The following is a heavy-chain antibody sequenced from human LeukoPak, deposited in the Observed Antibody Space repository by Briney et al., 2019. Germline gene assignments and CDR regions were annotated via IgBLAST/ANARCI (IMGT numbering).Heavy chain of an antibody. J-gene: IGHJ4*02. CDR2: ISGGST. D-gene: IGHD3/OR15-3a*01. CDR3: TTWTDLYDY. V-gene: IGHV3-38-3*01. Sequence: GGSLRLSCAASGFTVSSNEMSWVRQAPGKGLEWVSSISGGSTYYADSRKGRFTISRDDSKNMVYLQMNSLKREDTALYYCTTWTDLYDYWGQGTLVTVSS. CDR1: GFTVSSNE.